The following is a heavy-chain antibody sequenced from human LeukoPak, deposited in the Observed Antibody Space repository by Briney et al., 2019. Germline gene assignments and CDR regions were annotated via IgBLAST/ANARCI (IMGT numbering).Heavy chain of an antibody. D-gene: IGHD6-19*01. CDR3: AKWDSSGSGPFDY. CDR1: GFTFSSYA. Sequence: GGSLRLSCAASGFTFSSYAMSWVRQAPGKGLEWVSAISGSGGSTYYADPVKGRFTISRDNSKNTLYLQMNSLRAEDTAVYYCAKWDSSGSGPFDYWGQGTLVTVSS. J-gene: IGHJ4*02. V-gene: IGHV3-23*01. CDR2: ISGSGGST.